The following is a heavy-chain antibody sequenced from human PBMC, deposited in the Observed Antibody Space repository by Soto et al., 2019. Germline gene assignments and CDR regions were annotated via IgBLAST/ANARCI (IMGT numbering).Heavy chain of an antibody. CDR1: GGSISSYY. CDR3: LRVVEAATRHTDSDS. V-gene: IGHV4-59*08. J-gene: IGHJ4*02. Sequence: GPMWSSETLSLTCTVSGGSISSYYWSWIRQPPGKGLEWIGYVYYSGSTNYNPSLKSRVTISVDTSKNQFSLRVNSVTAADTAVYYCLRVVEAATRHTDSDSWGQGILVTVSS. CDR2: VYYSGST. D-gene: IGHD2-15*01.